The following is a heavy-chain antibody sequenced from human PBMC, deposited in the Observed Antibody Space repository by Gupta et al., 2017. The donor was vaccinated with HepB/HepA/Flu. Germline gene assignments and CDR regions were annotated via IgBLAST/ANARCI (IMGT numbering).Heavy chain of an antibody. J-gene: IGHJ4*02. CDR2: INEDGSKI. CDR3: ARGGVAPGTY. V-gene: IGHV3-7*01. D-gene: IGHD2-8*02. CDR1: GSTFRNYW. Sequence: EVQLVAPVRALFQPGGSLRLSCVAPGSTFRNYWMIWVRQDPEQGLEWVANINEDGSKIFYLESVKGRFTISRDNAQMSVFLQMDSLGAEDTAIYYCARGGVAPGTYWGQGAQVTVSS.